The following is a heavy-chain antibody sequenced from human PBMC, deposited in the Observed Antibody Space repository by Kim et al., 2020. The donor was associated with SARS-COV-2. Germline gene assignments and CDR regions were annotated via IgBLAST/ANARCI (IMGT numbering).Heavy chain of an antibody. CDR2: IYYSGST. V-gene: IGHV4-59*13. J-gene: IGHJ5*02. CDR3: ARIDSSGYYYVGH. CDR1: GGSISSYY. D-gene: IGHD3-22*01. Sequence: SETLSLTCTVSGGSISSYYWSWIRQPPGKGLEWIGYIYYSGSTNYNPSLKSRVTISVDTSKNQFSLKLSSVTAADTAVYYCARIDSSGYYYVGHWGQGTLVAVSS.